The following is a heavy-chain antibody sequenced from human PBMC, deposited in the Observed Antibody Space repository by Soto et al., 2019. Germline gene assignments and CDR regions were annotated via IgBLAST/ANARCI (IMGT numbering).Heavy chain of an antibody. J-gene: IGHJ6*02. Sequence: EVQLLESGGCLVQPAGSLRLSCAASGFTFSSYAMSWVRQAPGVGLEWVSDISGRGGSTYYPDSVKGRMTISSDNSNNALYLQTNSLRTDDTAVYYCAKDQGSFCYRNGMHVWGQGTTVTVSS. CDR1: GFTFSSYA. V-gene: IGHV3-23*01. CDR3: AKDQGSFCYRNGMHV. D-gene: IGHD3-16*02. CDR2: ISGRGGST.